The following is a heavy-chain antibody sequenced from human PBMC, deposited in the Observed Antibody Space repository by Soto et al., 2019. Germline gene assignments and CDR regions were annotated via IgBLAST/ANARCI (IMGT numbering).Heavy chain of an antibody. Sequence: SVKVSCKASGFTFTSSAVQWVRQARGQRLEWIGWIVVGSGNTNYAQKFQERVTITRDMSTSTAYMELSSLRSEDTAVYYCAAAPTIDSPSAPSDYWGQGTLVTVSS. CDR1: GFTFTSSA. CDR3: AAAPTIDSPSAPSDY. J-gene: IGHJ4*02. V-gene: IGHV1-58*01. CDR2: IVVGSGNT. D-gene: IGHD3-22*01.